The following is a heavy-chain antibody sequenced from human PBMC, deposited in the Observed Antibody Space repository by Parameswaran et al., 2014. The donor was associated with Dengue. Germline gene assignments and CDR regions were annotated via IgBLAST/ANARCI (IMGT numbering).Heavy chain of an antibody. J-gene: IGHJ3*02. D-gene: IGHD3-22*01. CDR3: ANDWGYDSSGYYYVGAFDI. CDR2: ISGSGGST. Sequence: RWIRQPPGKGLEWVSAISGSGGSTYYADSVKGRFTISRDNSKNTLYLQMNSLRAEDTAVYYCANDWGYDSSGYYYVGAFDIWGQGTMVTVSS. V-gene: IGHV3-23*01.